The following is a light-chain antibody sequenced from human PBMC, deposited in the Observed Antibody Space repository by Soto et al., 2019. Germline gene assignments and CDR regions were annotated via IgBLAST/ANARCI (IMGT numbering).Light chain of an antibody. V-gene: IGKV1-5*01. CDR1: QSISGW. Sequence: DLQMTQSPSTLSASVGDRVTITCRASQSISGWLAWYQQKPGKAPQLLIYDASSLESGVPSRFSGSGSGTEFTLTISSLQPDDFATYYCQQYNIYSRTFGHGTKVEIK. CDR2: DAS. J-gene: IGKJ1*01. CDR3: QQYNIYSRT.